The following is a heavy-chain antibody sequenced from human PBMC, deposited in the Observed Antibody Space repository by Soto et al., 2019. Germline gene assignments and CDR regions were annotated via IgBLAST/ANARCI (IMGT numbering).Heavy chain of an antibody. Sequence: GASVKVSCKASGGTFSSYAISWVRQAPGQGLEWMGGIIPIFGTANYAQKLQGRVTMTTDTSTSTAYMELRSLRSDDTAVYYCARDHSSGWIDAFDIWGKGTMVTVSS. CDR3: ARDHSSGWIDAFDI. V-gene: IGHV1-69*05. J-gene: IGHJ3*02. CDR2: IIPIFGTA. CDR1: GGTFSSYA. D-gene: IGHD6-19*01.